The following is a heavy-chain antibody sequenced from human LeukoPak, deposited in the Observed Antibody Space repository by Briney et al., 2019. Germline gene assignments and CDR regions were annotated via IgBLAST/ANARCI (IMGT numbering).Heavy chain of an antibody. CDR3: AKDDIPANGLYDAFDA. J-gene: IGHJ3*01. CDR1: GFTSGLTFGNYA. CDR2: IGGVGGDT. Sequence: PGGSLRLSCGASGFTSGLTFGNYAMSWVRQAPGKGLEWVATIGGVGGDTYYAGSVNGRFTISRDNSKNTLNLQMNSLRAEDTAVYFCAKDDIPANGLYDAFDAWGQGTKVTVSA. V-gene: IGHV3-23*01.